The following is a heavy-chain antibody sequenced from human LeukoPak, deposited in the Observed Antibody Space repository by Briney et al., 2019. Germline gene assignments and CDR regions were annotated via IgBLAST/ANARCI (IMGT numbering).Heavy chain of an antibody. D-gene: IGHD6-13*01. Sequence: PSETLSLTCTVSGGSISSYYWSWIRQPPGKGLEWIGYIYYSGSTNYNPSLKSRVTILVDTSKNQFSLKLSSVTAADTAVYYCARYSSSWYLGSYFDYWGQGTLVTVSS. CDR2: IYYSGST. CDR3: ARYSSSWYLGSYFDY. V-gene: IGHV4-59*01. J-gene: IGHJ4*02. CDR1: GGSISSYY.